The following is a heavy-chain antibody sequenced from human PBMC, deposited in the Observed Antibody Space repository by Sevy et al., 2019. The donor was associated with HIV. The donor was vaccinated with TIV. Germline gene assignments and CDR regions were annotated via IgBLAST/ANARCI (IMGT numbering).Heavy chain of an antibody. CDR1: GFTFSGSA. J-gene: IGHJ4*02. Sequence: GGSLRLSCAASGFTFSGSAIHWVRQASGKGLEWVGRIRSKSNSHATAYAASVKGRFTISRDDSKNTAYLQMNSLKTEDTAVYYCTRHRLSMVRGIIMAHYFDYWGLGTLVTVSS. D-gene: IGHD3-10*01. V-gene: IGHV3-73*01. CDR2: IRSKSNSHAT. CDR3: TRHRLSMVRGIIMAHYFDY.